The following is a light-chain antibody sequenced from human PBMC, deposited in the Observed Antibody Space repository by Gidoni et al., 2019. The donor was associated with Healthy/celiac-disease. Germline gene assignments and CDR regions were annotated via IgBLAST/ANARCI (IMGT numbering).Light chain of an antibody. CDR2: RNN. V-gene: IGLV1-47*01. CDR1: SSNIGSNY. Sequence: QSVLPQPPSASRTPGQRVTLSCSGSSSNIGSNYLYWYQQLPGPAPNLLIYRNNQRPSAVPDRFSGSKSGTSASLAISRLRSEDEADYYCAAWDDSLSVVFGGGTKLTVL. J-gene: IGLJ2*01. CDR3: AAWDDSLSVV.